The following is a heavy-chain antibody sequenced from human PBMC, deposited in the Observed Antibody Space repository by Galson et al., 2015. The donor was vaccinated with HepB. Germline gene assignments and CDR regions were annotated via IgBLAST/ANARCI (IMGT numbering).Heavy chain of an antibody. V-gene: IGHV1-69*13. Sequence: SVKVSCKASGGVFKNSTISWARQAPGQGLEWMGGVIPVFGTTNYARSFQGRLTIIADESTSTAYMELSKLRSEDTAIYYCAIYISGVEGWFDPWGQGTLVTAAS. CDR1: GGVFKNST. CDR2: VIPVFGTT. D-gene: IGHD3-9*01. J-gene: IGHJ5*02. CDR3: AIYISGVEGWFDP.